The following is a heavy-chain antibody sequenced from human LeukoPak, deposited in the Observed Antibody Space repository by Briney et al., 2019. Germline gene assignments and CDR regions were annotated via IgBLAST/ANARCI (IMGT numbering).Heavy chain of an antibody. CDR2: IHYSGSS. D-gene: IGHD3/OR15-3a*01. Sequence: SETLSLTCTVSGGSVSSDSYYWSWIRQPPGKGLEWIGYIHYSGSSNYNPSLKSRVTISVDTSKNQFSLRKSSVTAADTAVYYCARVNKSVDSQIWYFDLWGRGTLVTVSS. V-gene: IGHV4-61*01. J-gene: IGHJ2*01. CDR3: ARVNKSVDSQIWYFDL. CDR1: GGSVSSDSYY.